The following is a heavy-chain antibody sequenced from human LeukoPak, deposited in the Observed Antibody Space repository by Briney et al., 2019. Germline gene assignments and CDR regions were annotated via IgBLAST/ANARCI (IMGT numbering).Heavy chain of an antibody. D-gene: IGHD6-19*01. J-gene: IGHJ5*02. CDR3: AKDAFGGTYSSGLNWFDP. CDR2: IITGEDDR. CDR1: GFSLSNSA. V-gene: IGHV3-23*01. Sequence: PGRSLRLACAVAGFSLSNSAMNWVRQAPGKLLEWDSSIITGEDDRYYADSVKGRFSISRDNVERTLYLQMNSLRVEDTAFYYCAKDAFGGTYSSGLNWFDPWGQGTLVIVSS.